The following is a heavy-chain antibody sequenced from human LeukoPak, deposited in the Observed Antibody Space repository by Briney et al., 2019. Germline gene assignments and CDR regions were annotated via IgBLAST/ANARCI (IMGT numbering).Heavy chain of an antibody. V-gene: IGHV3-74*01. CDR3: VRDLEWFGDVDDY. CDR2: INSDGSST. CDR1: GFTFSNYW. D-gene: IGHD3-10*01. Sequence: PGGSLRLSCAASGFTFSNYWMHWVRQAPGKGLVWVSRINSDGSSTSYADSVKGRFTISRDNAKNTLYLQMNSLRAEDTAVYYCVRDLEWFGDVDDYWGQGTLVTVSS. J-gene: IGHJ4*02.